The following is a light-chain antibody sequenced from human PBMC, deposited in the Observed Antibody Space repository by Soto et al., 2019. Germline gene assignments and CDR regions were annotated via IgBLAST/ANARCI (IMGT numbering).Light chain of an antibody. CDR2: EAF. CDR3: CLHAGGDTYV. Sequence: QSALTQPASVSGSPGQSITIPCTGTSSDVGSDNVVSWYQHYPGKAPQLMIYEAFKRPSEVSSRFSGSRSGNTASLTISGLQAEDEDDYYCCLHAGGDTYVFGTRIQLTVL. V-gene: IGLV2-23*01. CDR1: SSDVGSDNV. J-gene: IGLJ1*01.